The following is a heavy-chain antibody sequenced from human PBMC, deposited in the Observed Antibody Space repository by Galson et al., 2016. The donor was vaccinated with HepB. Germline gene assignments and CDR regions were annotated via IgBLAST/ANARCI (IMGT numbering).Heavy chain of an antibody. D-gene: IGHD3-10*01. CDR1: GFSVSNNY. Sequence: SLRLSCAASGFSVSNNYMSWVRQAPGKGLECVSVIHDDGSTNYADSVMGRFTISRDSSKNTLYLEMNSLRAEDVAVYYCARASGIRGIKGAMDVWGQGTTVSVPS. CDR2: IHDDGST. J-gene: IGHJ6*02. CDR3: ARASGIRGIKGAMDV. V-gene: IGHV3-53*01.